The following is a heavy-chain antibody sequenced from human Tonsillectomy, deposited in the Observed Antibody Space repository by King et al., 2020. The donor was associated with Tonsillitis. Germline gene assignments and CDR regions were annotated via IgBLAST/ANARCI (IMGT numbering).Heavy chain of an antibody. CDR3: ARRDGALDYYYYGLDV. CDR2: ISFDGSNK. D-gene: IGHD4-17*01. Sequence: VQLVESGGGVVQPGRSLRRSCAVSGFTFRNFALHWVRQAPGKGLEWVAEISFDGSNKYYADSVRGRFTISRDNSKNTLYLQMNSLRAEDTAVYYCARRDGALDYYYYGLDVWGQGTTVTVSS. J-gene: IGHJ6*02. V-gene: IGHV3-30-3*01. CDR1: GFTFRNFA.